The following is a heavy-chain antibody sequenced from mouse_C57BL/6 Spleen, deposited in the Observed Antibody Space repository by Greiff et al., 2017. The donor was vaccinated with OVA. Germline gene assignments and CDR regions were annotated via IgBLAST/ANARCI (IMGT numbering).Heavy chain of an antibody. Sequence: EVHLVESGGGLVQPGGSLSLSCAASGFTFTDYYMSWVRQPPGKALEWLGFIRNKANGYTTEYSASVKGRFTISRDNSQSILYLQMNALRAEDSATYYCARSSSYFMDYWGQGTSVTVSS. CDR3: ARSSSYFMDY. J-gene: IGHJ4*01. CDR1: GFTFTDYY. D-gene: IGHD1-1*01. CDR2: IRNKANGYTT. V-gene: IGHV7-3*01.